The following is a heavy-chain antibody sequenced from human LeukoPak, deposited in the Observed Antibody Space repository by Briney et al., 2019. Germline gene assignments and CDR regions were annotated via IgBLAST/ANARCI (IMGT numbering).Heavy chain of an antibody. J-gene: IGHJ4*02. Sequence: GGSLRLSCAASGFTFSSYAMSWVRQAPGKGLERVSAISGSGGSTYYADSVKGRFTISRDNSKNTLYLQMNSLRAEDTAVYYCAKDRVSLGTTVTTDYWGQGTLVTVSS. CDR3: AKDRVSLGTTVTTDY. CDR2: ISGSGGST. V-gene: IGHV3-23*01. D-gene: IGHD4-17*01. CDR1: GFTFSSYA.